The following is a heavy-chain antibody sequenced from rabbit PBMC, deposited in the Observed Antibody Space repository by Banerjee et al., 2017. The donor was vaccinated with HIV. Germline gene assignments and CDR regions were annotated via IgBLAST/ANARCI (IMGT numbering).Heavy chain of an antibody. CDR2: INTSSGNT. J-gene: IGHJ4*01. V-gene: IGHV1S40*01. CDR3: ARDLAGVIGWNFNL. CDR1: GTDFSTYG. D-gene: IGHD4-1*01. Sequence: QSLEESGGDLVKPGASLTLTCKASGTDFSTYGVNWVRQAPGKGLEWIACINTSSGNTVYATWAKGRFTISKTSSTTVTLQMTSLTAADTATYLCARDLAGVIGWNFNLWGPGTLVTVS.